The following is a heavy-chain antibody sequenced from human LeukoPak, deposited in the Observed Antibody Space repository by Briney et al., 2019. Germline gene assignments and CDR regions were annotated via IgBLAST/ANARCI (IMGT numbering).Heavy chain of an antibody. CDR1: GGSISSYY. D-gene: IGHD6-13*01. CDR3: ARDLAAAGTIAGFDP. V-gene: IGHV4-59*01. Sequence: SETLSLTCTVSGGSISSYYWSWIRQPPGKGLEWIGYIYYSGSTNYNPSLKSRVTISVDTSKNQFSLKLSSVTAADTAVYYCARDLAAAGTIAGFDPWGQGTLVTVSP. J-gene: IGHJ5*02. CDR2: IYYSGST.